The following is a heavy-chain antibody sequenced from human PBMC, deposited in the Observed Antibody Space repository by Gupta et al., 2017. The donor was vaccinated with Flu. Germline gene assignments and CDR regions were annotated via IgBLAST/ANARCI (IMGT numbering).Heavy chain of an antibody. D-gene: IGHD3-10*01. V-gene: IGHV1-3*01. Sequence: IHCLRQAPGQRLEWMGWIDGDNRNTKYSQKFQGRVTITRDTSASTAYMELSSLTSEDTAVYYCTRLWTGGLDPWGQGSLVTVSS. J-gene: IGHJ5*02. CDR3: TRLWTGGLDP. CDR2: IDGDNRNT.